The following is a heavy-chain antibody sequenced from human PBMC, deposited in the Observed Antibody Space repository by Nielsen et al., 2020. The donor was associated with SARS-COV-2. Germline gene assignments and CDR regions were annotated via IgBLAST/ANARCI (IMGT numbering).Heavy chain of an antibody. J-gene: IGHJ4*02. V-gene: IGHV4-34*01. CDR1: GGSFSGYY. Sequence: SETLSLTCAVYGGSFSGYYWSWIRQPPGKGLEWIGTIHHSGSTYYNPSLKSRVTISVDTSKNQFSLKLSSVTAADTAVYYCARHLSTSFYTALGLWGQGTLVTVSS. D-gene: IGHD2-2*02. CDR3: ARHLSTSFYTALGL. CDR2: IHHSGST.